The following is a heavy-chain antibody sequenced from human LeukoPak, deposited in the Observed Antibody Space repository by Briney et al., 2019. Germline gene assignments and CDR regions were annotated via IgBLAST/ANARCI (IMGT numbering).Heavy chain of an antibody. CDR2: MYTGGTT. D-gene: IGHD1-26*01. V-gene: IGHV3-53*01. CDR3: AKDGATSGGGLAS. CDR1: GFTVSGTH. Sequence: GGSPRLSCAASGFTVSGTHMSWVRQAPGKGLEWVSAMYTGGTTYYADSVKGRFTISRDNSRNTLFLHMSSLRADDTAVYYCAKDGATSGGGLASWGQGTLVTVSS. J-gene: IGHJ4*02.